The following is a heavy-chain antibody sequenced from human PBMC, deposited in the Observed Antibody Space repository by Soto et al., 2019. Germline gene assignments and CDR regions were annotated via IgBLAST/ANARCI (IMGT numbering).Heavy chain of an antibody. CDR3: ARRYGSAIDY. Sequence: PSETLSLTCTVSGGSISNFYWSWIRQPPGKGLEWIGYTYYSGSTNCNPSLKSRVTISVDTSKNQFSLKLSSVTAADTAVYYCARRYGSAIDYWGQGTLVTVSS. J-gene: IGHJ4*02. D-gene: IGHD1-26*01. CDR1: GGSISNFY. V-gene: IGHV4-59*08. CDR2: TYYSGST.